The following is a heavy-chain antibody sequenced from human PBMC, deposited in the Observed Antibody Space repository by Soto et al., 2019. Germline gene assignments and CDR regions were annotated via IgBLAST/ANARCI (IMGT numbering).Heavy chain of an antibody. V-gene: IGHV1-18*04. J-gene: IGHJ3*02. CDR3: AREPNDFWSGYPLDAFDI. D-gene: IGHD3-3*01. CDR2: ISAYNGNT. Sequence: ASVKVSCKASGYTFTSYGISWVRPAPGQGLEWMGWISAYNGNTNYAQKLQGRVTMTTDTSTSTAYMELRSLRSDDTAVYYCAREPNDFWSGYPLDAFDIWGQGTMVTVSS. CDR1: GYTFTSYG.